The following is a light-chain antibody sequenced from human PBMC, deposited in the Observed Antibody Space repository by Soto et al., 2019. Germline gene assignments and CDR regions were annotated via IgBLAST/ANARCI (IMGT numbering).Light chain of an antibody. Sequence: QAVVTQEPSLTVSPGGTVTLTCGSSTGAVTNGHYPYWFQQKPGQAPRTLIYDTTNRHSWTPARFSGSLLGGKAALTLSGAQPEGEAEYYCLPSYNGPYVFGTGTKVTVL. V-gene: IGLV7-46*01. J-gene: IGLJ1*01. CDR1: TGAVTNGHY. CDR2: DTT. CDR3: LPSYNGPYV.